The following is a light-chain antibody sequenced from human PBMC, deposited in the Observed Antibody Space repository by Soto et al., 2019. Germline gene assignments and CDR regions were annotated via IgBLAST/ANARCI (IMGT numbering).Light chain of an antibody. V-gene: IGKV3D-15*01. J-gene: IGKJ1*01. Sequence: EIVMTQSPASLSLSPGERATLSCRASQSVGSKLAWYQQKPGKPPRLLIYDTFTRATGIPARFSGSGSGTEFTLTITSLQSEDFAVYSCQQYNRWPGTFGQGTKVDIK. CDR3: QQYNRWPGT. CDR1: QSVGSK. CDR2: DTF.